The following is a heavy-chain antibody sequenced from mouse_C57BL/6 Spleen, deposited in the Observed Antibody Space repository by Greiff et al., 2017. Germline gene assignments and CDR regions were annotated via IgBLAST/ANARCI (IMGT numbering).Heavy chain of an antibody. CDR3: ARGLLWLHPDAMDY. J-gene: IGHJ4*01. CDR2: INPSTGGT. Sequence: VQLQQSGPELVKPGASVKISCKASGYSFTGYYMNWVKQSPEKSLEWIGEINPSTGGTTYNQKFKAKATLTVDKSSSTAYMQLKSLTSADSAVYYCARGLLWLHPDAMDYWGQGTSVTVSS. D-gene: IGHD2-2*01. V-gene: IGHV1-42*01. CDR1: GYSFTGYY.